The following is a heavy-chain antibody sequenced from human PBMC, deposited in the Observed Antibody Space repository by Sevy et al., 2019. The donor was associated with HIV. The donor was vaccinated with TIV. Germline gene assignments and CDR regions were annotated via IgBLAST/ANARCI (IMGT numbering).Heavy chain of an antibody. CDR1: GGSISTDLYS. Sequence: SETLSLTCALSGGSISTDLYSWNWIRQPPGKGLEWIGYIFHSGNTYYNPSLKSRVTISIDRSKNQFSLNLSSVTAADTAVYYCARSSSAYPYHFDYWGQGTLVTVSS. CDR2: IFHSGNT. J-gene: IGHJ4*02. V-gene: IGHV4-30-2*01. CDR3: ARSSSAYPYHFDY.